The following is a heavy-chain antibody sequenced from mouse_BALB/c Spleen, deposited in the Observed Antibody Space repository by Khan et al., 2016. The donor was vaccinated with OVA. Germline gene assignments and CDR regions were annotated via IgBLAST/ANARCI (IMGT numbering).Heavy chain of an antibody. CDR3: ARVYGGDFDY. J-gene: IGHJ2*01. CDR2: ISYSGNT. D-gene: IGHD1-1*02. CDR1: GYSITSDYA. Sequence: EVQLQESGPGLVKPSQSLSLTCTVTGYSITSDYAWNWIRQFPGNKLEWMGFISYSGNTNYNPSLKSRISNTRDTTKNQFILQLNSVTTDDTARYYCARVYGGDFDYWGQGTTLTVSS. V-gene: IGHV3-2*02.